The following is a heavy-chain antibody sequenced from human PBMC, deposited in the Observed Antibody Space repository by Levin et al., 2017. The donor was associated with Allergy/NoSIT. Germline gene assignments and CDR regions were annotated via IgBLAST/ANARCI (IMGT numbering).Heavy chain of an antibody. CDR2: INPYSGDT. CDR3: ARASGVNYGYLAHFDH. V-gene: IGHV1-2*02. D-gene: IGHD5-18*01. J-gene: IGHJ4*02. CDR1: GYTFTHYY. Sequence: ASVKVSCKASGYTFTHYYLHWVRQAPGQGLEWMGWINPYSGDTNFAQKFQGRVTMTGDTSISTAYMELSRLRSDDTAVYYCARASGVNYGYLAHFDHWGQGTLVTVSS.